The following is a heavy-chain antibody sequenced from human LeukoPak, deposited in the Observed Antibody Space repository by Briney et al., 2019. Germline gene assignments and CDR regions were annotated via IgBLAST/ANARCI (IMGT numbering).Heavy chain of an antibody. CDR2: ISQDGAAR. CDR3: ARDPYSYGSGGDAFDI. CDR1: GLIFSNYW. V-gene: IGHV3-7*01. J-gene: IGHJ3*02. Sequence: GGSLRLSCATSGLIFSNYWMSWVRQVPGKGLEWVASISQDGAARTYLDSVKGRFTISRDNAKSSLYLQMNSLIAEDTAVYYCARDPYSYGSGGDAFDIWGQGTMVTVSS. D-gene: IGHD5-18*01.